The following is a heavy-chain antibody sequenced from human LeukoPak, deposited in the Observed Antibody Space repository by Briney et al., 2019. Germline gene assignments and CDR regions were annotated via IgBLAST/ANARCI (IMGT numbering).Heavy chain of an antibody. D-gene: IGHD3-3*01. J-gene: IGHJ6*03. CDR3: ARTYYDFWSGYYYYYMDV. V-gene: IGHV1-69*13. Sequence: ASVKVSCKASGGTFISYAISWVRQAPGQGLEWMGGIIPIFGTANYAQKFQGRVTITADESTSTAYMELSSLRSEDTAVYYCARTYYDFWSGYYYYYMDVWGKGTTVTVSS. CDR2: IIPIFGTA. CDR1: GGTFISYA.